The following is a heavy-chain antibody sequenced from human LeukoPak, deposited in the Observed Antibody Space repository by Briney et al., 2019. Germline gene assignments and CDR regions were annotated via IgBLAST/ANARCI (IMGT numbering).Heavy chain of an antibody. J-gene: IGHJ4*02. Sequence: GGSLRLSCAASGFTFSSYAMHWVRQAPGKGLEWVAVISYDGSNKYYADSVKGRFTISRDNSKNTLYLRMNSLRAEDMAVYYCARSIDYGDYRFDYWGQGTLVTVSS. CDR3: ARSIDYGDYRFDY. CDR2: ISYDGSNK. CDR1: GFTFSSYA. V-gene: IGHV3-30-3*01. D-gene: IGHD4-17*01.